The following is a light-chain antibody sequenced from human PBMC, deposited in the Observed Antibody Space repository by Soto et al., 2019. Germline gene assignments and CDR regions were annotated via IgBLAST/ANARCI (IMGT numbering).Light chain of an antibody. J-gene: IGLJ1*01. Sequence: QSVLTQPASVSGSPGQSITISCTGTSSDGGAYNYVSLYQQYPGKAPKLMIYGVTNRPSGVSNRFSGSKTGNTASLTISGLQAEDEADYYCFSHRGGDSHVFGTGTKVTVL. CDR3: FSHRGGDSHV. CDR2: GVT. V-gene: IGLV2-14*01. CDR1: SSDGGAYNY.